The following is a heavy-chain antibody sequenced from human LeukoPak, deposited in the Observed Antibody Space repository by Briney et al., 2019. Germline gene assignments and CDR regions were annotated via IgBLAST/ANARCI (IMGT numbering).Heavy chain of an antibody. CDR1: GFTFSNHS. CDR2: ISSSSSTI. J-gene: IGHJ6*04. CDR3: ARGEATTPATVDV. D-gene: IGHD5-12*01. V-gene: IGHV3-48*01. Sequence: PGGSLRLSCAASGFTFSNHSMNWVRQAPGKGLEWVSYISSSSSTIYYADSVKGRFTISRDNAKNSLYLQMNSLRAEDTAVYYCARGEATTPATVDVWGKGTTVTVSS.